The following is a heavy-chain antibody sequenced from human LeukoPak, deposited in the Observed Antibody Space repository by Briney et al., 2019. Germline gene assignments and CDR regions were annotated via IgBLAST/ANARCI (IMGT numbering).Heavy chain of an antibody. CDR3: ARHADHNDTSDYYFAY. J-gene: IGHJ4*02. Sequence: GESLKISWKASGYTFTNYWIGWVRQMPGKGLEWMGIIYPGDSDIRYGPSFQGQVTISADKSISTAYLQWASLKASDTAMYYCARHADHNDTSDYYFAYWGQGTLVTVSS. CDR2: IYPGDSDI. V-gene: IGHV5-51*01. D-gene: IGHD3-22*01. CDR1: GYTFTNYW.